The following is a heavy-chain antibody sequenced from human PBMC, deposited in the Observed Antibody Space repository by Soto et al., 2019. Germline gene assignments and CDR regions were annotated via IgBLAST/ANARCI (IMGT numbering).Heavy chain of an antibody. J-gene: IGHJ3*02. CDR1: GLTFSNYA. Sequence: EVQLLESGGGLVQPGGSLRLSCAASGLTFSNYAVSWVRQAPGKGLEWVSGISGSGSSTYYADSVKGRFTISRDKSKNTVYVQMSSLRDEDTAVYYCAKGDRWATPSHDACDIWGQGTMVTVSS. CDR3: AKGDRWATPSHDACDI. CDR2: ISGSGSST. V-gene: IGHV3-23*01.